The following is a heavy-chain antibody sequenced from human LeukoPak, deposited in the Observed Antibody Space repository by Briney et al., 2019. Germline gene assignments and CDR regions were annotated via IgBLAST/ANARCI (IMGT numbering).Heavy chain of an antibody. Sequence: PRGSLRLSCAASGFTFSSYAMSWVRQAPGKGLEWVSAISGSGGSTYYADSVKGRFTISRDNSKNTLYLQMNSLRAEDTAVYYCARYRGVYTDYYFDYWGQGTLVTVSS. CDR2: ISGSGGST. V-gene: IGHV3-23*01. CDR1: GFTFSSYA. D-gene: IGHD3-10*01. CDR3: ARYRGVYTDYYFDY. J-gene: IGHJ4*02.